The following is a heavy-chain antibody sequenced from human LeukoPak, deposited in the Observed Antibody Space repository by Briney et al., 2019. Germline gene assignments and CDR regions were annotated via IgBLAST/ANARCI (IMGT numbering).Heavy chain of an antibody. Sequence: SETLSLTCTVSGGSISSGGYYWSWIRQHPGKDLEWIGYIYYSGSTYYNPSLKSRVTISVDTSKNQFSLKLSSVTAADTAVYYCAREGQQLVLYYYYYMDVWGKGTTVTVSS. CDR1: GGSISSGGYY. CDR3: AREGQQLVLYYYYYMDV. J-gene: IGHJ6*03. V-gene: IGHV4-31*03. CDR2: IYYSGST. D-gene: IGHD6-13*01.